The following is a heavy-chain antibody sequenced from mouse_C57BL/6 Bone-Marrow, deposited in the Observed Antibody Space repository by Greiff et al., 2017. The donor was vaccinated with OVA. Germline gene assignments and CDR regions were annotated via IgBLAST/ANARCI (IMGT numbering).Heavy chain of an antibody. CDR2: IRNKANGYTT. CDR3: ARSNWGGCFDY. Sequence: EVKLVESGGGLVQPGGSLSLSCAASGFTFTDYYMSWVRQPPGKALEWLGFIRNKANGYTTEYSASVKGRFTISRDNSQSILYLQMNALRAEDSATYYCARSNWGGCFDYWGQGTTLTVSS. J-gene: IGHJ2*01. V-gene: IGHV7-3*01. D-gene: IGHD4-1*02. CDR1: GFTFTDYY.